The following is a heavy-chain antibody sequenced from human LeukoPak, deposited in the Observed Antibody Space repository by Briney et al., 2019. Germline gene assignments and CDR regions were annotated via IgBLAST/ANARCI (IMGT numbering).Heavy chain of an antibody. Sequence: SGTLSLTCAVSGGSISSDSWWSWVRPPPGKGLEWIGQIYHSGSTNYNPSLRNLVTISLDKSKNQFSLKLTSVTAADTAVYYCARDSGSGTYYWGQGTLVTVSS. CDR3: ARDSGSGTYY. CDR1: GGSISSDSW. CDR2: IYHSGST. D-gene: IGHD6-19*01. V-gene: IGHV4-4*02. J-gene: IGHJ4*02.